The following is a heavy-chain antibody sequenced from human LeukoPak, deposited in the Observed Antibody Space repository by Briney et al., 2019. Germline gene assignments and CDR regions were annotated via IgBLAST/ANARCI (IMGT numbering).Heavy chain of an antibody. J-gene: IGHJ4*02. CDR1: GFTLSTYS. V-gene: IGHV3-21*01. Sequence: GGSLRLSCAASGFTLSTYSMNWVRQAPGKGLEWVSYISTSSSYIYYADSVKGRFTVSRDNAKNSLYLQMNSLRAEDTAVYYCARAGGEYVYFDYWGQGTLVSVSS. CDR3: ARAGGEYVYFDY. CDR2: ISTSSSYI. D-gene: IGHD3-16*01.